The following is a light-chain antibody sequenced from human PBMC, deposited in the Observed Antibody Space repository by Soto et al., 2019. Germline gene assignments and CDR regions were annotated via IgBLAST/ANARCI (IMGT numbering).Light chain of an antibody. V-gene: IGLV2-8*01. CDR3: SSYAGSTTWL. CDR1: SSDVGGYNY. J-gene: IGLJ2*01. Sequence: QSALTQPPSASGSPGQSVTISCTGTSSDVGGYNYVSWYQQHPGKAPKLIIYEVNKRPSGVPDRFSGSKSGNTASLTVSGLQAEDEADYYCSSYAGSTTWLFGGGTKLTVL. CDR2: EVN.